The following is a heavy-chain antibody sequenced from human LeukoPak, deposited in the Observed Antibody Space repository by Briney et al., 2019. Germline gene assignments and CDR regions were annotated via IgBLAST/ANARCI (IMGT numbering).Heavy chain of an antibody. V-gene: IGHV1-8*01. CDR1: GYSFTSYD. CDR2: MNPNSGIT. D-gene: IGHD5-18*01. J-gene: IGHJ6*03. CDR3: ARRRDRRGYSYGYSQSYYYYMDV. Sequence: ASVKVSCKASGYSFTSYDINWVRQATGQGLEWMGWMNPNSGITGYAQKFQGRVTMTRNTSISTAYMEPSRLRSEDTAVYYFARRRDRRGYSYGYSQSYYYYMDVWGKGTTVTISS.